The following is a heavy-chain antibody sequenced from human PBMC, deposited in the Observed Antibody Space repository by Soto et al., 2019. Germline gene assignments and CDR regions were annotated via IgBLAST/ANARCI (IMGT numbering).Heavy chain of an antibody. CDR2: IYYSGST. CDR1: GGSISSGDYY. V-gene: IGHV4-30-4*01. Sequence: SETPSLTCTVSGGSISSGDYYWSWIRQPPGKGLEWIGYIYYSGSTYYNPSLKSRVTISVDTSKNQFSLKLSSVTAADTAVYYCAREMVGANYYDSSGPSFFDYWGQGTLVTVSS. J-gene: IGHJ4*02. D-gene: IGHD3-22*01. CDR3: AREMVGANYYDSSGPSFFDY.